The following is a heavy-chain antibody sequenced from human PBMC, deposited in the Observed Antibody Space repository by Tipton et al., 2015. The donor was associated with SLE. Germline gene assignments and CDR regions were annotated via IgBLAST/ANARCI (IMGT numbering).Heavy chain of an antibody. J-gene: IGHJ3*01. V-gene: IGHV1-69*05. CDR3: ARGRVVVAATGIFHPFNL. CDR1: GGSLSNYG. Sequence: QLVQSGAEVKKPGSSVKVSCKTSGGSLSNYGISWVRQAPGQGLEWMGGIIPIFGTSHYAQKFQGRLKTTTDESTSTAYMELSSLTSEDTAVYYCARGRVVVAATGIFHPFNLWGQGTMVTVSS. CDR2: IIPIFGTS. D-gene: IGHD2-15*01.